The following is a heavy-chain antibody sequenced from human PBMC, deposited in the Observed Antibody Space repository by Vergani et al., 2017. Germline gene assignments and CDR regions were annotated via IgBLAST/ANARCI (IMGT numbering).Heavy chain of an antibody. V-gene: IGHV4-4*02. CDR3: ARGPPDTYYYDSSGLSPVSGWYFDL. D-gene: IGHD3-22*01. Sequence: QVQLQESGPGLVKPSGPLSLTCAVSGGSISSSNWWSWVRQPPGKGLELIGEIYHSGSTNYNPSLKSRVTISVDKSKNQFSLKLSSVTAADTAVYYCARGPPDTYYYDSSGLSPVSGWYFDLWGRGTLVTVSS. CDR2: IYHSGST. J-gene: IGHJ2*01. CDR1: GGSISSSNW.